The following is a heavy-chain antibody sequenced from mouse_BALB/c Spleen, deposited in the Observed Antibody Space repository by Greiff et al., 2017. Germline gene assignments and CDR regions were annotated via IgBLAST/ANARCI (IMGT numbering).Heavy chain of an antibody. V-gene: IGHV1-77*01. CDR2: IYPGSGST. CDR1: GYTFTDYV. Sequence: VKLQESGPELVKPGASVKMSCKASGYTFTDYVISWVKQRTGQGLEWIGEIYPGSGSTYYNEKFKGKATLTADKSSNTAYMQLSSLTSEDSAVYFCTSIYYGNYFWFAYWGQGTLVTVSA. J-gene: IGHJ3*01. D-gene: IGHD2-1*01. CDR3: TSIYYGNYFWFAY.